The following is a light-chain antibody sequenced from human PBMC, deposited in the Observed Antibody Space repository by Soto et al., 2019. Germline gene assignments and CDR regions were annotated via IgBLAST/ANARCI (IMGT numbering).Light chain of an antibody. J-gene: IGKJ2*01. CDR3: QQYGSSPPMYT. CDR1: QSVSSSY. Sequence: EIVLTQSPGTLYLSPGERATLSCRASQSVSSSYLAWYKQKPGQAPRLLIYGASSRATGIPDRFSGSGSGTDFTLTISRLEPEDFAVYYCQQYGSSPPMYTFGQGTKLEIK. CDR2: GAS. V-gene: IGKV3-20*01.